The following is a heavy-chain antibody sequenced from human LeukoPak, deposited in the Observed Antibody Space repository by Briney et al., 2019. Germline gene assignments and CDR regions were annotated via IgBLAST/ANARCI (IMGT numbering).Heavy chain of an antibody. V-gene: IGHV1-2*02. CDR3: AKDHAASRIAVAGKGPSNF. J-gene: IGHJ4*02. Sequence: ASVKVSCKASGYTFTGYYMHWVRQAPGQGLEWMGWINPNSGGTNYAQKFQGRVTMTTDTSTRTAYMELRSLRSDDTAIYYCAKDHAASRIAVAGKGPSNFWGQGTLVTASS. D-gene: IGHD6-19*01. CDR2: INPNSGGT. CDR1: GYTFTGYY.